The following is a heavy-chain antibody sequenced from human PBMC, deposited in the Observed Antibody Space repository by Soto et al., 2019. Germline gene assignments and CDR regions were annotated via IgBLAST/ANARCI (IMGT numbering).Heavy chain of an antibody. J-gene: IGHJ4*02. V-gene: IGHV4-59*01. CDR2: IYYSGST. CDR3: ARDTGFGELFFGY. CDR1: GGSISSYY. Sequence: SETLSLTCTVSGGSISSYYWSWIRQPPGKGLEWIGYIYYSGSTNYNPSLKSRVTISVDTTKNQFSLKLSSVTAADTAVYYCARDTGFGELFFGYWGQGTLVTVSS. D-gene: IGHD3-10*01.